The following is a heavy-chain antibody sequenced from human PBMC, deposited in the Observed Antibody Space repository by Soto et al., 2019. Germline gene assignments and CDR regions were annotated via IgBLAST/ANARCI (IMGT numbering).Heavy chain of an antibody. Sequence: GGSLRLSCAASGLSFSSYSMNWVRQAPGKGLEWVSYISSSSSTIYYADSVKGRFTISRDNAKNSLYLQMNSLRAEDTAVYYCARVSAAKGGFYYYYYMDVWGKGTTVTVSS. J-gene: IGHJ6*03. CDR2: ISSSSSTI. CDR3: ARVSAAKGGFYYYYYMDV. CDR1: GLSFSSYS. V-gene: IGHV3-48*01. D-gene: IGHD2-2*01.